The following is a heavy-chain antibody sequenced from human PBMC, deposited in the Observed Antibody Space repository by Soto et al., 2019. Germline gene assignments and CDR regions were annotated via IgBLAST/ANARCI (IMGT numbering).Heavy chain of an antibody. Sequence: EVQLLESGGGLVQVGGSLRLSCAASGFTFTNYCMNWVRQAPGKGLEWVSSISGDGRSTYNGDSVRGRFTISRDTSKNSLHMQRNSLRADDAAVYYCAKPGRGGPFGYYMEVWSRWTTVTVSS. CDR1: GFTFTNYC. CDR3: AKPGRGGPFGYYMEV. J-gene: IGHJ6*03. CDR2: ISGDGRST. D-gene: IGHD3-16*01. V-gene: IGHV3-23*01.